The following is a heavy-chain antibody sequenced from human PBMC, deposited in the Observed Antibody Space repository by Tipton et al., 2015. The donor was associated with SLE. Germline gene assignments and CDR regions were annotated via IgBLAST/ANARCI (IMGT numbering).Heavy chain of an antibody. J-gene: IGHJ4*02. V-gene: IGHV3-11*01. Sequence: SGFVFSSQAMTWVRQAPGKGLEWVSYISSSGSTIYYADSVKGRFTISRDNAKNSLYLQMNSLRAEDTAVYYCARDATGDGYFDSWGQGTLVTVSS. CDR2: ISSSGSTI. CDR1: GFVFSSQA. CDR3: ARDATGDGYFDS. D-gene: IGHD7-27*01.